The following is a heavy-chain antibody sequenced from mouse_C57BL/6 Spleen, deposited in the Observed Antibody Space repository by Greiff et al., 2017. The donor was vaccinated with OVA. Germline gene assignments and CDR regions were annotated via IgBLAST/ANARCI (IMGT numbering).Heavy chain of an antibody. Sequence: EVHLVESGGGLVKPGGSLKLSCAASGFTFSSYTMSWVRQTPEKRLEWVATISGGGGNTYYPDSVKGRFTISRDNAKNTLYLQMSSLRSEDTALYYCARQGYYYGSSYCWYFDVWGTGTTVTVSS. D-gene: IGHD1-1*01. CDR3: ARQGYYYGSSYCWYFDV. J-gene: IGHJ1*03. V-gene: IGHV5-9*01. CDR1: GFTFSSYT. CDR2: ISGGGGNT.